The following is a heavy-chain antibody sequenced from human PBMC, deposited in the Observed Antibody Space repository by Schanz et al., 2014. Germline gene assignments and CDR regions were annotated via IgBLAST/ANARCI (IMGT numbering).Heavy chain of an antibody. Sequence: QVQLVDSGGGLVKPGGSLRLSCTASGFPFSDYFMAWIRQPPGRGLEWVSYIGNGGVTIYYADSVKGRFTISRDNSKNSLYVEMNSLRVEDTAVYYCAKTLFPGGTQTFGNWGRGTLVTVSS. D-gene: IGHD2-8*02. V-gene: IGHV3-11*01. CDR1: GFPFSDYF. CDR2: IGNGGVTI. J-gene: IGHJ4*02. CDR3: AKTLFPGGTQTFGN.